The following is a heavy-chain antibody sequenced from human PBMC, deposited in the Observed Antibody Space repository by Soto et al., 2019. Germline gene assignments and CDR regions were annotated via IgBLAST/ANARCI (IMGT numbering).Heavy chain of an antibody. Sequence: QVQLVQSGAEVKKPGASVKVSCKASGYTFTNFGISWVRQAPGQGLEWMGWISAYNGNTNYAQNFQGRVTMTTDTPTSTAYMELRSLRSADKAVYYCARGGTPIDYLGQGTLVTVSS. V-gene: IGHV1-18*01. D-gene: IGHD3-16*01. CDR1: GYTFTNFG. J-gene: IGHJ4*02. CDR3: ARGGTPIDY. CDR2: ISAYNGNT.